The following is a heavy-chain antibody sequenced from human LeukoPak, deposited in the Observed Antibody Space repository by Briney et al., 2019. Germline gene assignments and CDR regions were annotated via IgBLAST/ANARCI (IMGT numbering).Heavy chain of an antibody. Sequence: PRVTLSCMVSGYTLTGYYIHWVRQAPGQGLEWVGWINPNTSENTPAQKFQCRVTMTRDTTITTAYMELTRLTSDDTAVNYCASYPGYSSTPHFDYWGQGTLVTVSS. CDR1: GYTLTGYY. J-gene: IGHJ4*02. V-gene: IGHV1-2*02. CDR3: ASYPGYSSTPHFDY. D-gene: IGHD5-18*01. CDR2: INPNTSEN.